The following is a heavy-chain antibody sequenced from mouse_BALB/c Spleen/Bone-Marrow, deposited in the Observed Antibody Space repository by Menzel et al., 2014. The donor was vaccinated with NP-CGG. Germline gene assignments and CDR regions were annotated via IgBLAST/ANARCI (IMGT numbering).Heavy chain of an antibody. J-gene: IGHJ3*01. D-gene: IGHD2-14*01. CDR3: ARFYRYDGFAY. V-gene: IGHV1-7*01. CDR1: GYTFTNYW. CDR2: INPSTGYT. Sequence: QVQLKESGAELAKPGASVKMSCKASGYTFTNYWMHWVKRRPGQGLEWIGYINPSTGYTEYNQKFKDKATLTADKSSSTAYMQLSSLTSEDSAVYYCARFYRYDGFAYWGQGTLVTVPA.